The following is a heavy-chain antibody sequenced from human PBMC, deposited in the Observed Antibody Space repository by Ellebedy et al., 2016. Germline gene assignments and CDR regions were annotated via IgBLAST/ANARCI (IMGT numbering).Heavy chain of an antibody. Sequence: SETLSLTCTVSGGSINNYYWGWIRQPPGKGLEWIGTIYYSGSTLHNPSLSLESRVTVSVDTSNNQFSLKLSSVTAADTAVYFCARAPRTTGSGATFYSHAMDVWGQGTSVSVSS. J-gene: IGHJ6*02. CDR1: GGSINNYY. V-gene: IGHV4-39*07. CDR2: IYYSGST. CDR3: ARAPRTTGSGATFYSHAMDV. D-gene: IGHD3-10*01.